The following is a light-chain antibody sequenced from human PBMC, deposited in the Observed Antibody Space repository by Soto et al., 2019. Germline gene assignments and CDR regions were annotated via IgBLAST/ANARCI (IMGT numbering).Light chain of an antibody. J-gene: IGKJ5*01. CDR3: QHRRNWPT. CDR2: GAS. CDR1: RSVSSSY. V-gene: IGKV3D-20*02. Sequence: EIVLTQSPATLSLSPGERAILSCRASRSVSSSYLAWYQQKPGQAPRLLIYGASSRATGIPDRFSGSGSGTDFTLTISNLEPEDFAVYYCQHRRNWPTFGQGTRLEIK.